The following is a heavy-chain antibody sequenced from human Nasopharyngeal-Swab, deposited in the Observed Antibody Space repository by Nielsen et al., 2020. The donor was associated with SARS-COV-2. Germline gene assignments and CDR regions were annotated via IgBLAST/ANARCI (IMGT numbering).Heavy chain of an antibody. CDR3: ARGGGVPGGSLGRFAQPDAFDI. J-gene: IGHJ3*02. CDR2: INHSGST. D-gene: IGHD2-15*01. V-gene: IGHV4-34*01. Sequence: WIRQPPGKGLEGIGEINHSGSTNYNPSLKSRVTISVDTSKNQFSLKLSSVTAADTAVYYCARGGGVPGGSLGRFAQPDAFDIWGQGTMVTVSS.